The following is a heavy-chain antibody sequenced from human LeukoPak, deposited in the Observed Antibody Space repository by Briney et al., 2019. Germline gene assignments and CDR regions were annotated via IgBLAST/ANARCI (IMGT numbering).Heavy chain of an antibody. V-gene: IGHV3-48*01. D-gene: IGHD3-16*01. Sequence: GGSLRLSCAASGVTFSSYSMNWVRQAPGKGLEWVSYISSSSTIYYADSVKGRFTISRDNAKNSLYLQMNSLRAEDTAVYYCAGFERGYAYDYWGQGTLVTVSS. CDR2: ISSSSTI. CDR3: AGFERGYAYDY. CDR1: GVTFSSYS. J-gene: IGHJ4*02.